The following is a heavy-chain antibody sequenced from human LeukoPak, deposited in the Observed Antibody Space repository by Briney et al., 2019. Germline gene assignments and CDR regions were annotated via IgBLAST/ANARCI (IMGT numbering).Heavy chain of an antibody. V-gene: IGHV3-30*18. CDR3: AKDDNYIRFLS. CDR2: ISYDAKSN. J-gene: IGHJ5*02. D-gene: IGHD3-16*01. CDR1: GFTFSSYG. Sequence: GGSLRLSCVTSGFTFSSYGMHWVRQVPGKGLEWVAVISYDAKSNYHVDSVKGRFTISRDNSKNTLYLQMNSLRAEDTAVYYCAKDDNYIRFLSWGQGTLVTVSS.